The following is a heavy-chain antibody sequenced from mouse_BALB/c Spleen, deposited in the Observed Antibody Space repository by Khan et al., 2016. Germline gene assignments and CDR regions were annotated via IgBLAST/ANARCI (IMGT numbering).Heavy chain of an antibody. V-gene: IGHV4-1*02. CDR3: TRLYYYGCSDY. CDR2: INPDSSTI. CDR1: GCDFSRYW. Sequence: EVKLLESGGGLVQPGGSLKLSCAASGCDFSRYWMSWVRQAPGKGLEWIGEINPDSSTINYAPSLKGKFIISRDNAKNTLYLRRNKVSSEDTALYYCTRLYYYGCSDYWGPGTTLTVSS. D-gene: IGHD1-1*01. J-gene: IGHJ2*01.